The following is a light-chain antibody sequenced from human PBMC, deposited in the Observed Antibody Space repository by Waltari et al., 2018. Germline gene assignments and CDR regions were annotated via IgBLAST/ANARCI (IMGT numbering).Light chain of an antibody. Sequence: DVVMTQSPLSLPVTLGQPASISCRSSQSLVHSDGNTYLNWFQQRPGKSPRRLIYKVSNRDSGVPDRFSGSGSGTDFTLKISRVEAEDVGVYYCMQGTHWPPMYTFGQGTKLEIK. V-gene: IGKV2-30*02. CDR1: QSLVHSDGNTY. J-gene: IGKJ2*01. CDR3: MQGTHWPPMYT. CDR2: KVS.